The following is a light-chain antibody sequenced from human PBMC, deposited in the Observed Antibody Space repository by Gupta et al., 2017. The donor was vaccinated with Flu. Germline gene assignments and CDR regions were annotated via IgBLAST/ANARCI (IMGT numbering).Light chain of an antibody. V-gene: IGKV3-15*01. CDR2: GES. Sequence: EIVMTQSPATLSVSPGERATRSCSASQSVSSDLAWYQQKPGQAPRLLIYGESARATGVPARFSGSGYGTEFTLTISSLQSEDFGIYYCQQYHNCPETFGQGTKVEIK. J-gene: IGKJ1*01. CDR1: QSVSSD. CDR3: QQYHNCPET.